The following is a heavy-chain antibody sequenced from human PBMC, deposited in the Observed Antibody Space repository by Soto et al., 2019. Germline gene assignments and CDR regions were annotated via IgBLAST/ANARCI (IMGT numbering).Heavy chain of an antibody. CDR2: ISAYNGNT. D-gene: IGHD3-9*01. Sequence: ASVKVSCKASGYTFTSYGISWVRQAPGQGLEWMGWISAYNGNTNYAQKLQGRVTMTTDTSTSTAHMELRSLRSDDTAVYYCARDGAYDILTGYLHYYYYYMDVWGKGTTVTVSS. CDR1: GYTFTSYG. J-gene: IGHJ6*03. V-gene: IGHV1-18*01. CDR3: ARDGAYDILTGYLHYYYYYMDV.